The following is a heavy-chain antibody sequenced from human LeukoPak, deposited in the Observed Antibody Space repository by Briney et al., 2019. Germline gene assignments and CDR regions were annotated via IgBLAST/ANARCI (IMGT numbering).Heavy chain of an antibody. CDR1: GGSISSYY. V-gene: IGHV4-59*12. CDR2: IYYSGST. Sequence: ASETLSLTCTVSGGSISSYYWSWIRQPPGKGLEWIGYIYYSGSTNYNPSLKSRVTISVDTSKNQFSLKLSSVTAADTAVYYCARDEAPYCSSTSCAGLTWFDPWGQGTLVTVSS. J-gene: IGHJ5*02. D-gene: IGHD2-2*01. CDR3: ARDEAPYCSSTSCAGLTWFDP.